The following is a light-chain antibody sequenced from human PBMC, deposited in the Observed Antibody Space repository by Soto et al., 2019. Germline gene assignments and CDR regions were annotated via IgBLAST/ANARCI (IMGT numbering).Light chain of an antibody. CDR2: AAI. V-gene: IGKV1-39*01. Sequence: DIQMTQSPSSLSASVGDRVTITCRASQTITTYLNWYQHKPGKAPKLLIYAAISLQSGVPSRLSGSGSGTDFTLTISSPQPEDFATYHCQQNNSIPITFGQGTRLEIK. CDR1: QTITTY. J-gene: IGKJ5*01. CDR3: QQNNSIPIT.